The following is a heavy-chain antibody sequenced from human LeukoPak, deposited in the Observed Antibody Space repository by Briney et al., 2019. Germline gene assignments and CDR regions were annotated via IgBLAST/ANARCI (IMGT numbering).Heavy chain of an antibody. CDR2: INSDGSIT. Sequence: PGGSLRLSCAASGFTFSSYGMHWVRQVPGKGLVWVSRINSDGSITSYADSVKGRFTSSRDNAKNTLYLEMSSLRAEDTAVYYCGRTRYSGSDFTWGQGTLVTVSS. V-gene: IGHV3-74*01. D-gene: IGHD1-26*01. CDR1: GFTFSSYG. J-gene: IGHJ4*02. CDR3: GRTRYSGSDFT.